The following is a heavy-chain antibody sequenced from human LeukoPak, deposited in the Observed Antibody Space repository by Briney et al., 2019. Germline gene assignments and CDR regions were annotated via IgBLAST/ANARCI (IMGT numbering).Heavy chain of an antibody. Sequence: ASVTVSCKASGYTFTSYYMHWVRQAPGQGLDWMGIINPSAGSTTYAQKFQGRVTMTRDTSTSTVYMELSSLRSEDTAVYYCARVSWGYYDSSGYYDYWGQGTLVTVSS. J-gene: IGHJ4*02. D-gene: IGHD3-22*01. V-gene: IGHV1-46*01. CDR1: GYTFTSYY. CDR3: ARVSWGYYDSSGYYDY. CDR2: INPSAGST.